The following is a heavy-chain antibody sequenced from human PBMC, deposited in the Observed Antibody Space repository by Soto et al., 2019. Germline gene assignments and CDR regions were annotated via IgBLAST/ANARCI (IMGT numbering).Heavy chain of an antibody. CDR3: ARFVPLGDPMVRGVTRDDY. D-gene: IGHD3-10*01. J-gene: IGHJ4*02. CDR1: GFTFSSYS. V-gene: IGHV3-21*01. Sequence: GGSLRLSCAASGFTFSSYSMNWVRQAPGKGLEWVSSISSSSSYIYYADSVKGRFTISRDNAKNSLYLQMNSLRAEDTAVYYCARFVPLGDPMVRGVTRDDYWGQGTLVTVSS. CDR2: ISSSSSYI.